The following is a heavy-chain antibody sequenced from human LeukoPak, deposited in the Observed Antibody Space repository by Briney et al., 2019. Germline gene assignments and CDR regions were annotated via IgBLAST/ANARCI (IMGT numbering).Heavy chain of an antibody. D-gene: IGHD3-16*01. J-gene: IGHJ3*02. Sequence: SETLSLTCTVSGGSISSSGYQWGWIRQPPGKGLEWIGSIYDSGSTYYNPSLKSRVTISVDTSKNQFSLKLSSVTAADTAVYYCARDGGRRLVRDAFGIWGQGTMVTVSS. CDR1: GGSISSSGYQ. CDR3: ARDGGRRLVRDAFGI. V-gene: IGHV4-39*02. CDR2: IYDSGST.